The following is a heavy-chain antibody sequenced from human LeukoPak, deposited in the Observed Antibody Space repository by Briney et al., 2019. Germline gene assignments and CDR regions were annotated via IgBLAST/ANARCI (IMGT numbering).Heavy chain of an antibody. CDR2: IDYSGST. Sequence: PSETLSLTCTVSGGPISSSDYYWGWIRQPPGKGLEWIGTIDYSGSTSYNPSLKSRVTISADTSKNQFSLKVSSATASDTAVYYCARTKYSSQWSSFDYWGQGTLVTVSS. CDR3: ARTKYSSQWSSFDY. V-gene: IGHV4-39*01. J-gene: IGHJ4*02. D-gene: IGHD6-13*01. CDR1: GGPISSSDYY.